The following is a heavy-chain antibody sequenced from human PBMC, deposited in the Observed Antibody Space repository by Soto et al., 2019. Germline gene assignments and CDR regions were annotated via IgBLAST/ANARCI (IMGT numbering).Heavy chain of an antibody. V-gene: IGHV3-33*01. J-gene: IGHJ4*02. CDR3: ARASFRGIAAAGTDY. CDR1: GFTFSSYG. D-gene: IGHD6-13*01. CDR2: IWYDGSNK. Sequence: GGSLRLSCAASGFTFSSYGMHWVRQAPGKGLEWVAVIWYDGSNKYYADSVKGRFTISRDNSKNTLYLQMNSLRAEDTAVYYCARASFRGIAAAGTDYWGQGTLVTVSS.